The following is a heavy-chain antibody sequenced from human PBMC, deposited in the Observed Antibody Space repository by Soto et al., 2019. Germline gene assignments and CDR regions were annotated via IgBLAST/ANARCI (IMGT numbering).Heavy chain of an antibody. CDR1: GGSINTADSY. Sequence: QVQLQESGPGLVKPSQTLSLTCTVSGGSINTADSYWSWIRQQPGKGLEWVGYIYYSGTTSYNPSLKSRVTISLDISGNQFSLWVNSVTAADTAVYYCVREGYNYNGMDVWGQGTAVTVSS. CDR3: VREGYNYNGMDV. CDR2: IYYSGTT. J-gene: IGHJ6*02. V-gene: IGHV4-31*03.